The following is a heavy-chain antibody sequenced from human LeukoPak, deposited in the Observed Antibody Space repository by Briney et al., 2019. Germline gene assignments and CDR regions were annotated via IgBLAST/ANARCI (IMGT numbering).Heavy chain of an antibody. CDR3: AKDPALVGATHPYYFDY. Sequence: PGASLRLSCAASGFAFSNHHMSWVRQAPGKGLEWVSSISGSGQTTYYADSVKGRFTISRDNSKNTLYLQMNSLRAEDTAIYYCAKDPALVGATHPYYFDYWGQGTLVTVSS. J-gene: IGHJ4*02. CDR2: ISGSGQTT. D-gene: IGHD1-26*01. CDR1: GFAFSNHH. V-gene: IGHV3-23*01.